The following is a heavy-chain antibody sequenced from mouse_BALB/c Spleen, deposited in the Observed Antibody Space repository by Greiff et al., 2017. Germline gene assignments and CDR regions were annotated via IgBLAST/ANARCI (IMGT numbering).Heavy chain of an antibody. J-gene: IGHJ4*01. CDR3: ASTGKGNAMDY. Sequence: ESGPGLVKPSQSLSLTCTVTGYSITSDYAWNWIRQFPGNKLEWMGYISYSGSTSYNPSLKSRISITRDTSKNQFFLQLNSVTTEDTATYYCASTGKGNAMDYWGQGTSVTVSS. CDR1: GYSITSDYA. V-gene: IGHV3-2*02. D-gene: IGHD4-1*02. CDR2: ISYSGST.